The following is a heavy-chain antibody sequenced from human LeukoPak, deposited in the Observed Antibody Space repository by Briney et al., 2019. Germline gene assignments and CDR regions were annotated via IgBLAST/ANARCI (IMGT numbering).Heavy chain of an antibody. V-gene: IGHV4-59*01. J-gene: IGHJ2*01. Sequence: SETPSLTCSVSGASINSYYWSWIRQPPGKGLEWIGYVSHSLNTKYIPSLRSRVTMSLDTSKNQFSLKLSSVTPADTAVYYCARDVDGGNYWYFDLWGRGTLVTVSS. D-gene: IGHD4-23*01. CDR1: GASINSYY. CDR2: VSHSLNT. CDR3: ARDVDGGNYWYFDL.